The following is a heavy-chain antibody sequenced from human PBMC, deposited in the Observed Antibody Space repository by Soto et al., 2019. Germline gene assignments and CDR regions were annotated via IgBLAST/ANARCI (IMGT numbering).Heavy chain of an antibody. CDR3: AKEGSGSYVFHLDY. V-gene: IGHV3-43*01. CDR2: ISWDGGST. J-gene: IGHJ4*01. D-gene: IGHD3-10*01. Sequence: EVQLVESGGVVVQPGGSLRLSCAASGFTFDDYTMHWVRQAPGKGLEWVSLISWDGGSTYYADSVKGRFTISRDNRKNSLYLQMNSLRTEDTAVYYCAKEGSGSYVFHLDYWGHGTLVTVSS. CDR1: GFTFDDYT.